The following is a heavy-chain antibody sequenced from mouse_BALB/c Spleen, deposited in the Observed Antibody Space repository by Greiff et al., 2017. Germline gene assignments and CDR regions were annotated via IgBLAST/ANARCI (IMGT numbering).Heavy chain of an antibody. CDR3: NAGYYGSNYAMDY. D-gene: IGHD1-1*01. CDR1: GFNIKDYY. Sequence: EVKLMESGAELVRSGASVKLSCTASGFNIKDYYMHWVKQRPEQGLEWIGWIDPENGDTEYAPKFQGKATMTADTSSNTAYLQLSSLTSEDTAVYYCNAGYYGSNYAMDYWGQGTSVTVSS. J-gene: IGHJ4*01. V-gene: IGHV14-4*02. CDR2: IDPENGDT.